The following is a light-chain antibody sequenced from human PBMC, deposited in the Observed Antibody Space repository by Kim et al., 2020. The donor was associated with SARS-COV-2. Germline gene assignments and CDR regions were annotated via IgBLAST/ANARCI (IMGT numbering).Light chain of an antibody. CDR2: GKN. V-gene: IGLV3-19*01. J-gene: IGLJ2*01. CDR3: NSRDSSGNHVV. CDR1: SLRSYY. Sequence: LGQTVGITCQGHSLRSYYASCYQQKPGQAPVLVIYGKNNRPSGIPDRFSGSSSGNTASLTITGAQAEDEADYYCNSRDSSGNHVVFGGGTQLTVL.